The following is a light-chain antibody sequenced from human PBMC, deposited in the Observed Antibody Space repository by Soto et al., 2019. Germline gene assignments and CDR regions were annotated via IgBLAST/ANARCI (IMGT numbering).Light chain of an antibody. Sequence: MTQCASSLYGSIGDRVTITCRASQTISSWLAWYQQKPGKAPKLLIYKASTLKSGVPSRFSGSGSGTEFTLTISSLQPDDFATYYCQHYNSYSEAFCQRAKV. V-gene: IGKV1-5*03. J-gene: IGKJ1*01. CDR2: KAS. CDR1: QTISSW. CDR3: QHYNSYSEA.